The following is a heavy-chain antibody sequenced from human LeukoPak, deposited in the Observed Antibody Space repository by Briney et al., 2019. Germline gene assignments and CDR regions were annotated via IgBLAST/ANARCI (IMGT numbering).Heavy chain of an antibody. J-gene: IGHJ4*02. CDR3: AKDLSRLAVAGTDY. V-gene: IGHV3-23*01. Sequence: PGGSLRLSCAASGFTFSSYGMSWVRQAPGKGLEWVSAISGSGGSTYYADSVKGRFTISRDNSKNTLYLQMNSLRAEDTAVYYCAKDLSRLAVAGTDYWGQGTLVTVSS. CDR2: ISGSGGST. D-gene: IGHD6-19*01. CDR1: GFTFSSYG.